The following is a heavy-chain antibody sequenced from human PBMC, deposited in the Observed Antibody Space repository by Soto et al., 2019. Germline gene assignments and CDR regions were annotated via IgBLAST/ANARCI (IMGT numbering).Heavy chain of an antibody. CDR1: GFTFSSYG. V-gene: IGHV3-33*01. Sequence: GGSLRLSCAASGFTFSSYGMHWVRQAPGKGLEWVAVIWYDGSNKYYADSVKGRFTISRDNSKNTLYLQMNSLRAEDTAVYYCARGHPLNTYSSSFDYWGQGTLVTVSS. J-gene: IGHJ4*02. CDR3: ARGHPLNTYSSSFDY. CDR2: IWYDGSNK. D-gene: IGHD6-19*01.